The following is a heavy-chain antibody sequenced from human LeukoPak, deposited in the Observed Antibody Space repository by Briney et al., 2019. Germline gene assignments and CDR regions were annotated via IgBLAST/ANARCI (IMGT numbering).Heavy chain of an antibody. CDR1: GGTFSSYA. J-gene: IGHJ3*02. CDR2: IIPIFGTA. CDR3: ARVSSGWDAFDI. D-gene: IGHD6-19*01. V-gene: IGHV1-69*06. Sequence: AASVTVSCKASGGTFSSYAISWVRQAPGQGLEWMGGIIPIFGTANYAQKFQGRVTITADKSTSTAYMELSSLRSEDTAVYYCARVSSGWDAFDIWGQGTMVTVSS.